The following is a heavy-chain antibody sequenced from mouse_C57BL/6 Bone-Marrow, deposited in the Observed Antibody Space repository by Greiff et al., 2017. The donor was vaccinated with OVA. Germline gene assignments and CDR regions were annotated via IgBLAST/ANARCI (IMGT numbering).Heavy chain of an antibody. Sequence: QVQLQQPGAELVKPGASVKMSCKASGYTFTSYWITWVQQRPGQGLEWIGDIYPGSGRTNFNEKFKSKTTLTVDTSSSTAYMQLSSLTSEDSAVYYCAKKGLLWLRRGFDYWGQGTTLTVST. CDR1: GYTFTSYW. CDR2: IYPGSGRT. D-gene: IGHD2-2*01. CDR3: AKKGLLWLRRGFDY. J-gene: IGHJ2*01. V-gene: IGHV1-55*01.